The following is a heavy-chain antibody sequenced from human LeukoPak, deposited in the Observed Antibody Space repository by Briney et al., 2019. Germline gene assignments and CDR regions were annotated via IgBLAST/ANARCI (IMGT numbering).Heavy chain of an antibody. D-gene: IGHD6-13*01. J-gene: IGHJ5*02. CDR1: GFTFSSYE. Sequence: GGSLRLSCAASGFTFSSYEMNWVRQAPGKGLEWVSYISSSGSTIYYADSVKGRFTISRDNAKNSLYLQMNSLRAEDTAVYYCARDNRYSIFNWFDPWGQGTLVTVSS. V-gene: IGHV3-48*03. CDR2: ISSSGSTI. CDR3: ARDNRYSIFNWFDP.